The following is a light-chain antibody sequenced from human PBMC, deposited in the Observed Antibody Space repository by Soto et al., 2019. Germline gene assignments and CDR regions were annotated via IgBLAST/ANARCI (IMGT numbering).Light chain of an antibody. CDR1: TGAVTSDYY. Sequence: QAVVTQEPSLTVSPGGTVTLTCALTTGAVTSDYYPNWFQRKPGQALRTLIYRTSNKHSWTTARFSGSLLGGKAALTLSGVQPEDEADYYCVLLYGGAWGLGGGTKLTVL. J-gene: IGLJ2*01. CDR2: RTS. CDR3: VLLYGGAWG. V-gene: IGLV7-43*01.